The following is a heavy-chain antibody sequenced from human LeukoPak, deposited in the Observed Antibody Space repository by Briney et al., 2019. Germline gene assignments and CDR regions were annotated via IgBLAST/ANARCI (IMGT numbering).Heavy chain of an antibody. Sequence: PSETLSLTCTVSGVSISSSNSYWGWIRQPPGKGLEWIGSIYYSGNTYYNASLKSQVSISIDTSKNQFSLKLSSVTAADTAVYYCASGWELRVVDYWGQGTLVTVSS. CDR3: ASGWELRVVDY. D-gene: IGHD1-26*01. CDR1: GVSISSSNSY. J-gene: IGHJ4*02. V-gene: IGHV4-39*01. CDR2: IYYSGNT.